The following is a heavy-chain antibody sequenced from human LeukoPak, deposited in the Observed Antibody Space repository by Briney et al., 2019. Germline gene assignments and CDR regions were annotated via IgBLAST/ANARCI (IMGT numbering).Heavy chain of an antibody. Sequence: SETLSLTCAVYGGSFYPYYWTWVRQPPGKGLEWIGEINHGGSTTYNPSLKSRVTISVDKSKNQFSLKLSSVTAADTAVYYCTRWLATLPNMFDPWGQGTLVTVSS. CDR3: TRWLATLPNMFDP. CDR1: GGSFYPYY. CDR2: INHGGST. J-gene: IGHJ5*02. D-gene: IGHD2-15*01. V-gene: IGHV4-34*01.